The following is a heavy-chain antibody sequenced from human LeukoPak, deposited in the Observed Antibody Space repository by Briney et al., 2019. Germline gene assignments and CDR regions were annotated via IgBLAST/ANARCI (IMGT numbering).Heavy chain of an antibody. CDR1: GFTFSSYW. Sequence: GGSLRLSCAASGFTFSSYWMSWVRQAPGKGLEWVANIKQDGSEKYYVDSVKGRFTISRDNAKNSLYLQMNSLRAEDTAVYYCARIAYCGGDCYSDLDYWGQGTLVTVSS. V-gene: IGHV3-7*01. J-gene: IGHJ4*02. D-gene: IGHD2-21*02. CDR2: IKQDGSEK. CDR3: ARIAYCGGDCYSDLDY.